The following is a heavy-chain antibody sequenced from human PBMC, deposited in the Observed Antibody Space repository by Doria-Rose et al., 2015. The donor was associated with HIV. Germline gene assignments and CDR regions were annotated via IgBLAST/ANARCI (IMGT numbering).Heavy chain of an antibody. Sequence: QITLKESGPVLVKPTETLTLTCTVSGVSLSSPGMGVSWIRQPPGKALEWLANMFSDDERSYKPSPKSRLTISSGTSKSQVVLTMTDMDPVDTATYYCARIKSSRWYHKYYFDFWGQGTLVIVSA. V-gene: IGHV2-26*01. CDR1: GVSLSSPGMG. J-gene: IGHJ4*02. CDR3: ARIKSSRWYHKYYFDF. CDR2: MFSDDER. D-gene: IGHD6-13*01.